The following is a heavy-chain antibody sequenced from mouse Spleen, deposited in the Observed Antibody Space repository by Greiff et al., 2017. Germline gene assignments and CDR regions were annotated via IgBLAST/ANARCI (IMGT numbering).Heavy chain of an antibody. V-gene: IGHV1-50*01. Sequence: QVQLQQPGAELVKPGASVKLSCKASGYTFTSYWMQWVKQRPGQGLEWIGEIDPSDSYTNYNQKFKGKATLTVDTSSSTAYMQLSSLTSEDSAVYYCARRDYGYGRTWFAYWGQGTLVTVSA. D-gene: IGHD1-2*01. CDR3: ARRDYGYGRTWFAY. J-gene: IGHJ3*01. CDR1: GYTFTSYW. CDR2: IDPSDSYT.